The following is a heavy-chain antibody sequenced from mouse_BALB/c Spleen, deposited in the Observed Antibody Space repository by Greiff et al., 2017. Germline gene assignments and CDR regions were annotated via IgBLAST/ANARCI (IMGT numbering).Heavy chain of an antibody. J-gene: IGHJ4*01. CDR2: ISSGGSYT. V-gene: IGHV5-6*01. D-gene: IGHD1-1*02. CDR3: ARQRVDDGNCYAMDY. Sequence: EVMLVESGGDLVKPGGSLKLSCAASGFTFSSYGMSWVRQTPDKRLEWVATISSGGSYTYYPDSVKGRFTISRDNAKNTLYLQMSSLKSEDTAMYYCARQRVDDGNCYAMDYWGQGTSVTVSS. CDR1: GFTFSSYG.